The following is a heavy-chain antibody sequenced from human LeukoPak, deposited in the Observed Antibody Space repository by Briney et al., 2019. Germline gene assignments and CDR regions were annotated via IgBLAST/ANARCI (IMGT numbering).Heavy chain of an antibody. CDR2: ISSSSYI. D-gene: IGHD1-26*01. J-gene: IGHJ3*02. CDR1: GFTFSSYS. Sequence: GGSLRLSCAASGFTFSSYSMNWVRQAPGKGLEWVSSISSSSYIYYADSVKGRFTISRDNAKNPLYLQMNSLRAEDTAVYYCARETGSYNAFDIWGQGTMVIVSS. V-gene: IGHV3-21*01. CDR3: ARETGSYNAFDI.